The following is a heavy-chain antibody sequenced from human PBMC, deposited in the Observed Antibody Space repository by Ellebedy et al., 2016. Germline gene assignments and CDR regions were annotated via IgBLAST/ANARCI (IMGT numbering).Heavy chain of an antibody. CDR2: IYSGGTT. V-gene: IGHV4-39*02. CDR3: ATPFGIGGSNWFDP. D-gene: IGHD1-26*01. J-gene: IGHJ5*02. Sequence: SETLSLTCTVSGGSISSTSYYWGWIRQSPGKGLEWIGSIYSGGTTYYNPSLKSRVTISVDTSKNHFSLELTSVTAADTAVYYCATPFGIGGSNWFDPWGQGTLVTVSS. CDR1: GGSISSTSYY.